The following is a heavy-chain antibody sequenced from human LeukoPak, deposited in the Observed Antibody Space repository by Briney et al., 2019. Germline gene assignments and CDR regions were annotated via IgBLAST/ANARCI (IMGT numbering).Heavy chain of an antibody. V-gene: IGHV4-61*01. CDR1: GYSISTGYY. CDR2: IYYSGST. J-gene: IGHJ4*02. Sequence: SETLSLTCTVSGYSISTGYYWGWIRQPPGKGLEWIGYIYYSGSTNYNPSLKSRVTISVDTSKNQFSLKLSSVTAADTAVYYCADRGATLWGQGTLVTVSS. D-gene: IGHD3-22*01. CDR3: ADRGATL.